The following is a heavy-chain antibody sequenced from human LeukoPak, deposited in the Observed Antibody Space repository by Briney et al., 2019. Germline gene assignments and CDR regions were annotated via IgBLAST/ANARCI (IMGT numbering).Heavy chain of an antibody. CDR3: ATEGPLGVTMRLVGSNWFDP. V-gene: IGHV1-69*01. CDR2: IIPIFGTA. J-gene: IGHJ5*02. D-gene: IGHD4-17*01. Sequence: ASVKVPCKASGGTFSSYAISWVRQAPGQGLEWMGGIIPIFGTANYALKFQGRVTITADESTSTAYMELSSLRSEDTAVYYCATEGPLGVTMRLVGSNWFDPWGQGTLVTVSS. CDR1: GGTFSSYA.